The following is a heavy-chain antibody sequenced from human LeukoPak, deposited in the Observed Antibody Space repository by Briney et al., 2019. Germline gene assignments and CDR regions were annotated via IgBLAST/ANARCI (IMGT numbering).Heavy chain of an antibody. Sequence: SETLSLTCTASGGSISSSSYYWGWIRQPPGKGLEWIGSIYYSGSTYYNPSLKSRVTISVDTSKNQFSLKLSSVTAADTAVYYCARRQRGGSSSGHHDYWGQGTLVTVSS. D-gene: IGHD1-26*01. V-gene: IGHV4-39*01. CDR3: ARRQRGGSSSGHHDY. CDR1: GGSISSSSYY. CDR2: IYYSGST. J-gene: IGHJ4*02.